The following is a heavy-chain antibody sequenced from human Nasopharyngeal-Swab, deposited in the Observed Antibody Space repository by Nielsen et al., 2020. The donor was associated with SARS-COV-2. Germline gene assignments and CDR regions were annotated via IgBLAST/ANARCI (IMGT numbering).Heavy chain of an antibody. J-gene: IGHJ4*02. CDR1: GITFSNAW. CDR2: MSYDGSNK. V-gene: IGHV3-30*03. CDR3: ARSDLGYDFWSGYYFDY. D-gene: IGHD3-3*01. Sequence: GGSLRLSCAASGITFSNAWMSWVRQAPGKGLEWVAVMSYDGSNKYYADFVEGRFTISRDNSKNTLYLQMNSLRTEDTAVYYCARSDLGYDFWSGYYFDYWGQGTLVTVSS.